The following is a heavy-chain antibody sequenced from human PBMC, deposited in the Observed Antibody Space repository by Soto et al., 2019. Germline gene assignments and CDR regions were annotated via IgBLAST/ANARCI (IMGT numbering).Heavy chain of an antibody. CDR2: IIPILGAV. CDR3: ARPDYGDKNDYFGMDV. Sequence: QVQLVQSGAEVKKPGSSVRVSCKASGGSFTNYTFIWVRQAPRQGLEWMARIIPILGAVNYAQKFQDRVTITADNATRTGHMDLSSLRSDDTAVYYCARPDYGDKNDYFGMDVWGQGTTVTVSS. D-gene: IGHD4-17*01. J-gene: IGHJ6*02. CDR1: GGSFTNYT. V-gene: IGHV1-69*08.